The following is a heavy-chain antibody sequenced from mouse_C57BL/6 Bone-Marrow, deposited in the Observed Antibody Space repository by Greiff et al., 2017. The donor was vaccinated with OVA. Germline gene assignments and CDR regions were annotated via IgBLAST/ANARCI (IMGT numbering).Heavy chain of an antibody. CDR2: INYDGSST. J-gene: IGHJ1*03. CDR3: ARAPLYGSSYDCYFDV. Sequence: EVMLVESEGGLVQPGSSMKLSCTASGFTFSDYYMAWVRQVPEKGLEWVANINYDGSSTYYLDSLKSRFIISRDNAKNILYLQMSSLKSEDTATYYCARAPLYGSSYDCYFDVWGTGTTVTVSS. V-gene: IGHV5-16*01. D-gene: IGHD1-1*01. CDR1: GFTFSDYY.